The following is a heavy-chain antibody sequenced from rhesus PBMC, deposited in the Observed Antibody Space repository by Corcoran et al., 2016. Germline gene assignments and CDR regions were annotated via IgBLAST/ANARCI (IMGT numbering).Heavy chain of an antibody. CDR2: IYGSSTST. J-gene: IGHJ2*01. D-gene: IGHD4-23*01. CDR1: AGSISDSYR. Sequence: QLQLQESGPGLVKPSETLSLTCAVSAGSISDSYRWSWIRQPPGKGLEWIGYIYGSSTSTNYNPSRKSRVTISKDTSKNQFSLKLSAVTAADTAVFYCARVAVTYWYFDLWGPGTPITIAS. V-gene: IGHV4S10*01. CDR3: ARVAVTYWYFDL.